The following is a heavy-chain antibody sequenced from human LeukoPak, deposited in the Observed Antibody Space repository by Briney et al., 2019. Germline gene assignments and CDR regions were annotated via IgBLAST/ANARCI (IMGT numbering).Heavy chain of an antibody. D-gene: IGHD2/OR15-2a*01. Sequence: SETLSLTCSVSGGSISGFYWSWIRQPPGKGLEWIGYLYDSGGPTYNPSLKSRVATSVDTSKSQLSLKLTSLTAADTAVYFCARGKNIGGSDFDFWGQGTLVTVSS. J-gene: IGHJ4*02. CDR1: GGSISGFY. CDR3: ARGKNIGGSDFDF. V-gene: IGHV4-59*01. CDR2: LYDSGGP.